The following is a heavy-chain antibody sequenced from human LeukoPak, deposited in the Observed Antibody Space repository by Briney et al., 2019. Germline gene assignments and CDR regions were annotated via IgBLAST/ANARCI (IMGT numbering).Heavy chain of an antibody. CDR1: GGSISSYY. D-gene: IGHD2-15*01. V-gene: IGHV4-59*01. J-gene: IGHJ4*02. CDR3: AREGAADHHYFDY. Sequence: SETLSLTCTVSGGSISSYYWNWIRQPAGKGLEWIGYIYYSGSTNYNPSLKSRVTIPVDTSKNQFSLKLSSVTAADTAVYYCAREGAADHHYFDYWGQGTLVTVSS. CDR2: IYYSGST.